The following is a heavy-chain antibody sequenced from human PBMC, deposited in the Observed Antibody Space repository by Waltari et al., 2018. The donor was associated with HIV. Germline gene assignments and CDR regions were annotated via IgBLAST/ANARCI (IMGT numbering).Heavy chain of an antibody. Sequence: VQLQESGPGLVKSSETLSLTCSVSGGSLSGYSWSWIRQSPGKGLAWVGYFYYSGSINYSPSLKSRATISVDTSKNQFSLKLTSLTAADTAVYYCARGAGYDSVGYYFILDYWGQGALVTVSS. CDR3: ARGAGYDSVGYYFILDY. V-gene: IGHV4-59*01. CDR2: FYYSGSI. D-gene: IGHD3-22*01. CDR1: GGSLSGYS. J-gene: IGHJ4*02.